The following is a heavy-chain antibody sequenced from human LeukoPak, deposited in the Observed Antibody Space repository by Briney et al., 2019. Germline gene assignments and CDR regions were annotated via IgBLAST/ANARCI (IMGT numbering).Heavy chain of an antibody. D-gene: IGHD3-10*02. Sequence: GGSLRLSCAASGISFRSYGMHWVRQAPGKGLEWVAVISYDGSNKYYADSVKGRFTISRDNSKNTLYLQMNSLRAEDTAVYYCARDGAMIGGFDYWGQGTLVTVSS. CDR3: ARDGAMIGGFDY. CDR2: ISYDGSNK. V-gene: IGHV3-30*19. J-gene: IGHJ4*02. CDR1: GISFRSYG.